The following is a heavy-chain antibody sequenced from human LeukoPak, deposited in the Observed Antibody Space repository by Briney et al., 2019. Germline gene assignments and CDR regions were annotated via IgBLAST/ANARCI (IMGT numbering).Heavy chain of an antibody. D-gene: IGHD1-26*01. Sequence: GRSLRLSCAASDFMFSRYAMHWVRQAPGKGLEWLAVISYHGVDKFYRASVKGRFTISRDNVENTLFLQLDNLSAEDSGVYFCARAVPTIHHMDVWGKGTTVTVS. V-gene: IGHV3-30*04. CDR3: ARAVPTIHHMDV. J-gene: IGHJ6*03. CDR1: DFMFSRYA. CDR2: ISYHGVDK.